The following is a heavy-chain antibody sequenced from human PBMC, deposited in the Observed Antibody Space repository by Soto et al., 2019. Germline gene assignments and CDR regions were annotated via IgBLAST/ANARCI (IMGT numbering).Heavy chain of an antibody. CDR3: ASGGSSLNFDS. J-gene: IGHJ4*02. CDR2: INSDGSST. V-gene: IGHV3-74*01. Sequence: LRLSCAASGFTFRSYWMQWVRQAPGKGLAWVSWINSDGSSTSYADSVKGRFTISRDNAKNTLYLQMNSLRAEDTAVYYCASGGSSLNFDSWGQGTLVTVSS. CDR1: GFTFRSYW. D-gene: IGHD6-6*01.